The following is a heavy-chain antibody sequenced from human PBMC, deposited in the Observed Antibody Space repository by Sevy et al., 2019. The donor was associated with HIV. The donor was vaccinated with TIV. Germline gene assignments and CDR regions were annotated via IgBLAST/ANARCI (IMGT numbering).Heavy chain of an antibody. J-gene: IGHJ4*02. CDR1: GYTFTSYG. Sequence: ASVKVSCKASGYTFTSYGISWVRQAPGQGLEWMGWISAYNGNTNYAQKLQGRVTMTTDTSTSTAYMELRSLRSDDTAVYYCARDLFPYCSSTSCSFDYWGQGTLVTVSS. CDR3: ARDLFPYCSSTSCSFDY. CDR2: ISAYNGNT. D-gene: IGHD2-2*01. V-gene: IGHV1-18*01.